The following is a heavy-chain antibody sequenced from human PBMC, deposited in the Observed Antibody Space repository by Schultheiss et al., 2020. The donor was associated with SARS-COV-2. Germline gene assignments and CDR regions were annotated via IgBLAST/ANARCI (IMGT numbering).Heavy chain of an antibody. CDR1: GFTFSSYA. D-gene: IGHD2-2*01. CDR3: AKEVGYCSSTSCPRYYYYYMDV. Sequence: GGSLRLSCAASGFTFSSYAMSWVRQAPGKGLEWVSAISGSGGSTYYADSVKGRFTISRDNSKNTLYLQMNSLRAEDTAVYYCAKEVGYCSSTSCPRYYYYYMDVWGKGTTVTVSS. V-gene: IGHV3-23*01. J-gene: IGHJ6*03. CDR2: ISGSGGST.